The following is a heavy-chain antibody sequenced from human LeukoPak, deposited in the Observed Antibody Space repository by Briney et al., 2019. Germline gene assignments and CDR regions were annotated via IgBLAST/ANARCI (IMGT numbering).Heavy chain of an antibody. V-gene: IGHV3-66*02. CDR1: GFTVSSNY. CDR2: IYSGGST. CDR3: ARIISGSMTTILGYFDY. D-gene: IGHD4-17*01. J-gene: IGHJ4*02. Sequence: PGGSLRLSCAASGFTVSSNYMSWVRQAPGKGLEWVSVIYSGGSTYYADSVKGRFTISRDNSRNTLYLQMNSLRAEDTAVYYCARIISGSMTTILGYFDYWGQGTLVTVSS.